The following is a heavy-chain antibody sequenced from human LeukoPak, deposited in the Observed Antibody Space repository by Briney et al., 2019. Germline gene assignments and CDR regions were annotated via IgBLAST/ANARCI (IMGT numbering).Heavy chain of an antibody. D-gene: IGHD3-16*02. Sequence: ASVTVSFKGSGYTFTGYYMHWVRLPRAQGREWMGWSNTNCGGRNNAQRFHGRVTITRDTSFSTAYMEMSRLRSDDTAVYYCARGEIASVGVIVVFVSWGQGALVTVSS. CDR2: SNTNCGGR. V-gene: IGHV1-2*02. CDR1: GYTFTGYY. CDR3: ARGEIASVGVIVVFVS. J-gene: IGHJ4*02.